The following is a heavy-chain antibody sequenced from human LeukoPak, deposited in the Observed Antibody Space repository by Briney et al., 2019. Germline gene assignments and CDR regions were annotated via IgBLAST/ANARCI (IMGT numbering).Heavy chain of an antibody. CDR2: IRYDGNNQ. CDR3: AKDTFYYDSSNYFYYFDD. Sequence: GGSLRLSCAASGFTFSDYGMHWVRQAPGKGLEWVAFIRYDGNNQYYADSVKGRFTISRDNSKNTLSLQMNSLRPEDTAVYYCAKDTFYYDSSNYFYYFDDWGQGTLVTVSS. V-gene: IGHV3-30*02. J-gene: IGHJ4*02. CDR1: GFTFSDYG. D-gene: IGHD3-22*01.